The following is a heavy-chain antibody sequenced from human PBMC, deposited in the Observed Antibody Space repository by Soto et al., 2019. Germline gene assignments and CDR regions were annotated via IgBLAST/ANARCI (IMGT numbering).Heavy chain of an antibody. Sequence: GGSLRLSCAASGFTFSSYAMSWVRQAPGKGLEWVSAIVGRGGSTYYADSVKGRFTISRDNSKNTLYLQINSLRAEDTAVYYCAKGSPYDSSGYYYSYWGQGTLVTVSS. CDR1: GFTFSSYA. CDR2: IVGRGGST. V-gene: IGHV3-23*01. D-gene: IGHD3-22*01. CDR3: AKGSPYDSSGYYYSY. J-gene: IGHJ4*02.